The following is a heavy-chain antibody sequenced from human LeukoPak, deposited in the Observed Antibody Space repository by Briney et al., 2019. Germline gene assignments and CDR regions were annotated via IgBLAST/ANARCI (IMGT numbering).Heavy chain of an antibody. CDR2: IYYSGST. CDR1: GGSISSYY. V-gene: IGHV4-59*01. Sequence: SETLSLTCTVSGGSISSYYWSWIRQPPGKGLEWIGYIYYSGSTNYNPSLKSRVTISVDTSKNQFSLKLSSVTAADTAVYYCARGERYSYGRYFDLWGRGTLVTVSS. J-gene: IGHJ2*01. CDR3: ARGERYSYGRYFDL. D-gene: IGHD5-18*01.